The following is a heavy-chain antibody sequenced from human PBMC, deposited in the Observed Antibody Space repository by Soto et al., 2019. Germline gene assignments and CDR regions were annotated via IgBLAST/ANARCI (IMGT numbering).Heavy chain of an antibody. CDR1: GFTFGSYA. Sequence: EVQLLESGGGLVQPGGSLRLSCAASGFTFGSYAMIWVRQAPGKGLGWVSTISSSGDSTYYADSVKGRFTVSRDKSMNTLYMQTNSVRAEYTAVYYCAKSDTALAYGFDLWGQGTLVTVSS. CDR2: ISSSGDST. CDR3: AKSDTALAYGFDL. V-gene: IGHV3-23*01. D-gene: IGHD5-18*01. J-gene: IGHJ5*02.